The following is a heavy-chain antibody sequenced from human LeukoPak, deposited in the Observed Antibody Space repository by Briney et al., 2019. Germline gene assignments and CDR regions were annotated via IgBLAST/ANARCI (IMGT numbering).Heavy chain of an antibody. CDR2: MNPNSGNT. CDR3: ARGNPYYYGSGSYPLDY. V-gene: IGHV1-8*01. J-gene: IGHJ4*02. Sequence: ASVKLSCKASGYTFTSYDINWVRQATGQGLEWMGWMNPNSGNTGYAQKFQGRVTMTRNTSISTAYMELSSLRSEDTAVYYCARGNPYYYGSGSYPLDYWGQGTVVTVSS. D-gene: IGHD3-10*01. CDR1: GYTFTSYD.